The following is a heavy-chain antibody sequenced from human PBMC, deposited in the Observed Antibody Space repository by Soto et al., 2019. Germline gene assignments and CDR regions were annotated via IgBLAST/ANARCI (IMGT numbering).Heavy chain of an antibody. D-gene: IGHD1-1*01. CDR3: VRDGTKTLRDWFDP. V-gene: IGHV4-4*07. J-gene: IGHJ5*02. CDR1: GASISGFY. CDR2: IYAIGTT. Sequence: SETLSLTCTVSGASISGFYWSWIRKSAGKGLEWIGRIYAIGTTDYNPSLKSRVMMSVDTSKKQFSLKLRSVTAADTAVYYCVRDGTKTLRDWFDPWGQGISVTVSS.